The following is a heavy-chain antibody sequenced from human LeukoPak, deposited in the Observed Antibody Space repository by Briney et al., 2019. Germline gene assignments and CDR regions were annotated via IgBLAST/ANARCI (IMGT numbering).Heavy chain of an antibody. Sequence: SETLSLTCTVSGVSISSGSYYWSWIRQPAGKGLEWIGRIYTSGSTNYNPSLKSRVTISVDTSKNQFSLKLSSVTAADTAVYYCARSDIVVVPAATPPYYMDVWGKGTTVTVSS. J-gene: IGHJ6*03. D-gene: IGHD2-2*01. CDR2: IYTSGST. CDR1: GVSISSGSYY. CDR3: ARSDIVVVPAATPPYYMDV. V-gene: IGHV4-61*02.